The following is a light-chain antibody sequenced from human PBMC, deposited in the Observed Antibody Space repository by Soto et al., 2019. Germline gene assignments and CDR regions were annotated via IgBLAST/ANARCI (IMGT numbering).Light chain of an antibody. V-gene: IGKV3-15*01. CDR1: QSINSE. Sequence: EIVMTQSPATLSLSPGERAALSCRASQSINSELAWYQQKPGQPPRLLIYGASTRATGVPARFTGSESGSDFTLTISGLQSEDFAFYYCQQGHNWPLTFGQGTGLEI. CDR2: GAS. CDR3: QQGHNWPLT. J-gene: IGKJ2*01.